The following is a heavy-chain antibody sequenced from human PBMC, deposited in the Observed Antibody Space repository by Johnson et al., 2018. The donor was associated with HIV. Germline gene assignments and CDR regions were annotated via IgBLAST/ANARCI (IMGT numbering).Heavy chain of an antibody. CDR1: GFTFSSYA. J-gene: IGHJ1*01. CDR2: ISGSGGST. V-gene: IGHV3-23*04. D-gene: IGHD4-17*01. Sequence: VQLVESGGGLVQPGGSLRLSCAASGFTFSSYAMSWVRQAPGKGLEWVSAISGSGGSTNYADSVKGRFTIFRDNAKNSLYIQMSGLREEDTALYYCARHAGGDFTYGLFQHWGRGTLVTVSS. CDR3: ARHAGGDFTYGLFQH.